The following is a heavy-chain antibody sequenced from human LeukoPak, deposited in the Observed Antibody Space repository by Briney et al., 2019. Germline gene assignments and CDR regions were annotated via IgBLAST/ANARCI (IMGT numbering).Heavy chain of an antibody. CDR2: ISGGGGST. CDR1: GFIFSNYG. J-gene: IGHJ4*02. CDR3: AKSSYYDSSGYYREYYFDY. Sequence: GGSLRLSCAASGFIFSNYGMNWVRQAPGKGLEWVSAISGGGGSTHYADSVKGRFTISRDNSKNTLYLQMSSLRAGDTAVYYCAKSSYYDSSGYYREYYFDYWGQGTLVTVSS. D-gene: IGHD3-22*01. V-gene: IGHV3-23*01.